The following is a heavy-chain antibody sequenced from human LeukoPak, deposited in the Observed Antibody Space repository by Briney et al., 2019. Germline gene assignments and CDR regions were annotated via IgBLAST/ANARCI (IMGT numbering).Heavy chain of an antibody. D-gene: IGHD3-16*02. CDR2: ISSSGSTV. CDR3: ASYMFWGVIGFDY. Sequence: GGSLRLSCAASGFTFSSYEMNWVRQAPGKGLEWFSYISSSGSTVYYADSVKGRFTISRDNAKNSLYLQMNNLKAEDTAVYYCASYMFWGVIGFDYWGQGTLVTVSS. J-gene: IGHJ4*02. CDR1: GFTFSSYE. V-gene: IGHV3-48*03.